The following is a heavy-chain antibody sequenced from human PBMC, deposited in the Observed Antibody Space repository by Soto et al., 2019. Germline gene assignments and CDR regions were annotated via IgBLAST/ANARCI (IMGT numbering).Heavy chain of an antibody. CDR3: ASESGPREFDY. D-gene: IGHD1-26*01. CDR2: ISRDGTIT. Sequence: QEHLVESGGGVVQPGRSLRLSCVASELTFSDYIMHWVRQAPGKGLVWVAGISRDGTITYNAGSIKGRFTISRDNSNYTMYLQMNSLRAEDTAVYYCASESGPREFDYWGQGTLVSVSS. CDR1: ELTFSDYI. V-gene: IGHV3-30-3*01. J-gene: IGHJ4*02.